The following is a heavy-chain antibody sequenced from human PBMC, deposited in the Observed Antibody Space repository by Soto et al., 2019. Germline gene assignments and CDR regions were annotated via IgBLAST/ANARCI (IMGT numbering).Heavy chain of an antibody. CDR3: ARDSVRYCRDGVCYQGYYYCAMDV. CDR1: GYTFTSYG. J-gene: IGHJ6*02. V-gene: IGHV1-18*01. D-gene: IGHD2-8*01. CDR2: ISASNGNT. Sequence: QVQLVQSGAEVKNSGASVKVSCKASGYTFTSYGFSWVRQAPGQGLEWMGWISASNGNTNYAKKLQGRVTMTTDTYTGTAYMELRSLRSDDTATYYCARDSVRYCRDGVCYQGYYYCAMDVWGQGTPVTVS.